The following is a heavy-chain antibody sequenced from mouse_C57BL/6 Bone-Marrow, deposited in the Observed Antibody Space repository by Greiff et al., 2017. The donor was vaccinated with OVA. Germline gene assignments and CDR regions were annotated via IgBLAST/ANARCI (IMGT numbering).Heavy chain of an antibody. CDR3: ARGGLRRGAY. CDR1: GFTFSDYG. D-gene: IGHD2-4*01. CDR2: ISSGSSTI. V-gene: IGHV5-17*01. Sequence: EVKVVESGGGLVKPGGSLKLSCAASGFTFSDYGMHWVRQAPEKGLEWVAYISSGSSTIYYADTVKGRFTISRDNAKNTLFLQMTSLRSEDTAMYYCARGGLRRGAYWGQGTLVTVSA. J-gene: IGHJ3*01.